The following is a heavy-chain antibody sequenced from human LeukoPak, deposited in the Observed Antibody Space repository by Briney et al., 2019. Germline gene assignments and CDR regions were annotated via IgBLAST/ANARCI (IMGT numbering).Heavy chain of an antibody. CDR1: GGTFSSYA. CDR3: ATYEYSSSSPIYYYYMDV. D-gene: IGHD6-6*01. V-gene: IGHV1-69*05. Sequence: SVKVSCKASGGTFSSYATSWVRQAPGQGLEWMGGIIPIFGTANYAQKFQGRVTITTDESTSTAYMELSSLRSEDTAVYYCATYEYSSSSPIYYYYMDVWGKGTTVTVSS. CDR2: IIPIFGTA. J-gene: IGHJ6*03.